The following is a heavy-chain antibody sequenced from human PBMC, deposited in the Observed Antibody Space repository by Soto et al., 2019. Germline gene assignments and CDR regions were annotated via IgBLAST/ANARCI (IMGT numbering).Heavy chain of an antibody. V-gene: IGHV1-69*01. J-gene: IGHJ4*02. CDR2: IIPIFGTA. CDR1: GGTFSSYA. Sequence: QVQLVQSGAEVKKPGSSVKVSCKASGGTFSSYAISWVRQAPGQGLEWMGGIIPIFGTANYAQKFQARVTITADASTSTDYMELSRLRSDDTAVYYCARPSLRAGYSLLPFDYWGQGTLVTVSS. CDR3: ARPSLRAGYSLLPFDY. D-gene: IGHD2-15*01.